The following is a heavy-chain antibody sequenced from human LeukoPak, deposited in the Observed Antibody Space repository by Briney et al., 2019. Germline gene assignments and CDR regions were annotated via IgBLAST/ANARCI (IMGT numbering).Heavy chain of an antibody. D-gene: IGHD3-22*01. J-gene: IGHJ4*02. Sequence: SVKVSCKASGGTLSRYAISWVRQAPGQGLEWMGGIIASFGTANYAQKLQGRVTMTTDTSTSTVYMELRSLRSDDTAVYCCARGSPPRRNYDSRGYYSYYFDYWGQGTLVTVSS. V-gene: IGHV1-69*05. CDR2: IIASFGTA. CDR3: ARGSPPRRNYDSRGYYSYYFDY. CDR1: GGTLSRYA.